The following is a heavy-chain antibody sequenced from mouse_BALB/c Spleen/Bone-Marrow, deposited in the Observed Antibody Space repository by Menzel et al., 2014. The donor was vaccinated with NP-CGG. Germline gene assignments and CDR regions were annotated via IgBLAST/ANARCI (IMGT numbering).Heavy chain of an antibody. D-gene: IGHD2-4*01. V-gene: IGHV5-6-5*01. CDR1: GFTFSSYA. Sequence: EVKVEESGGGLVKPGGSLKLSCAASGFTFSSYAMSWVRQTPEKRLEWVASISSGGTTYYPDSVKGRFTISRDNARNILYLQMSSLRSEDTAMYYCARYDYDGAYAMDYWGQGTSVTVSS. CDR2: ISSGGTT. CDR3: ARYDYDGAYAMDY. J-gene: IGHJ4*01.